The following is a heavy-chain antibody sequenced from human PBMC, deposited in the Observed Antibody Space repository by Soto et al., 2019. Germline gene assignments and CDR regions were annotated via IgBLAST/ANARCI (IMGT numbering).Heavy chain of an antibody. Sequence: SETLYLTCTVSGGSISSYYWSWIRQPPGKGLEWIGYIYYSGSTNYNPSLKSRVTISVDTSKNQFSLKLSSVPAAHPPVPYCARAHDHGELGRAVVIFGPGTMATVPS. CDR1: GGSISSYY. J-gene: IGHJ3*02. D-gene: IGHD4-17*01. CDR3: ARAHDHGELGRAVVI. V-gene: IGHV4-59*01. CDR2: IYYSGST.